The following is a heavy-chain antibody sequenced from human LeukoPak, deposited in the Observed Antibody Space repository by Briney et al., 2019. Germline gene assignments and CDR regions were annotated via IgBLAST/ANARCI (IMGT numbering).Heavy chain of an antibody. Sequence: GRSLRLSCAASGFTFSSYGMNWVRQAPGQVLEWVAVIWYDGSNKYYADSVKGRFTISRDNSKNTLYLQMNSLRAEDTAVYYCARDGYCSGGSCYDAFDIWGQGTMVTVSS. J-gene: IGHJ3*02. CDR2: IWYDGSNK. D-gene: IGHD2-15*01. V-gene: IGHV3-33*01. CDR3: ARDGYCSGGSCYDAFDI. CDR1: GFTFSSYG.